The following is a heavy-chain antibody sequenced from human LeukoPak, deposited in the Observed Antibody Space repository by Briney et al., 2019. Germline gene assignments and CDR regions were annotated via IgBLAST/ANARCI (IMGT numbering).Heavy chain of an antibody. CDR3: ARVVGVVVPAAMGNNWFDP. Sequence: ASVKVSCKASGGTFSSYAISWVRQAPGQGLEWVGGIIPIFGTANYAQKFQGRVTITADESTSTAYMELSSLRSEDTAVYYCARVVGVVVPAAMGNNWFDPWGQGTLVTVSS. J-gene: IGHJ5*02. CDR1: GGTFSSYA. D-gene: IGHD2-2*01. V-gene: IGHV1-69*13. CDR2: IIPIFGTA.